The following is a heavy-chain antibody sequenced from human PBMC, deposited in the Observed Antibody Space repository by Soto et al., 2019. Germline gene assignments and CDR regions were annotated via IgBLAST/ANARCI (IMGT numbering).Heavy chain of an antibody. CDR1: GGTFSSYA. Sequence: QVQLVQSGAEVKKPGSSVKVSCKASGGTFSSYAISWVRQAPGQGLEWMGGIIPIFGTANYAQKFQGRVTITADESTSTAYMELSSLRSEDTAVYYCAREEVVGVGVPRYYYGMDVWGQGTTVTVSS. CDR3: AREEVVGVGVPRYYYGMDV. J-gene: IGHJ6*02. V-gene: IGHV1-69*01. D-gene: IGHD1-26*01. CDR2: IIPIFGTA.